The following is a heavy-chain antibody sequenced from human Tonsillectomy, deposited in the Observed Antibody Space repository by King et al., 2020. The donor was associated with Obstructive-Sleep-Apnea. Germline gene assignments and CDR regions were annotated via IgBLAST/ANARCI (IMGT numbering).Heavy chain of an antibody. CDR1: GFTFNSYA. J-gene: IGHJ3*02. V-gene: IGHV3-23*04. CDR3: ARGSSSSVFAAFDI. Sequence: VQLVESGGGLVQPGGSLRLSCAASGFTFNSYAMSWVRQAPGKGLEWGSSISGSGGSTYHADSVKGRFTISRDNSKNTLYLQMNSLRAEDTAVYYCARGSSSSVFAAFDIWGQGTMVTVSS. D-gene: IGHD6-6*01. CDR2: ISGSGGST.